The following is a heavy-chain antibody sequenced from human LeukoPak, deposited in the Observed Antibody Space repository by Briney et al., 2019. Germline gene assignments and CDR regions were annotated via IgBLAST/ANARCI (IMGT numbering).Heavy chain of an antibody. CDR1: GDSVSSNNYY. Sequence: PSETLSLTCTVSGDSVSSNNYYWSWIRQPPGKGLEWIGYIYYSGSTNYNPSLKSRVTISVDTSKNQFSLKLSSVTAADTAVYYCARLLGDYSGFDYWGQGTLVTVSS. D-gene: IGHD2-15*01. J-gene: IGHJ4*02. V-gene: IGHV4-61*01. CDR3: ARLLGDYSGFDY. CDR2: IYYSGST.